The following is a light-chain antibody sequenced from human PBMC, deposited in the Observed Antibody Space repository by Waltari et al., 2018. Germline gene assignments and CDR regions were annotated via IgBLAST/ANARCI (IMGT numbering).Light chain of an antibody. CDR2: HAS. CDR3: QKYGSTPRP. CDR1: QSITNNY. Sequence: DIVLTQSPGTLSLSPGERASLSCRASQSITNNYLAWYQQIPGQAPRVLIYHASTRANGIPDRFSGSGSGTDFTLTISRLEPEDFAVYYCQKYGSTPRPFGGGTK. J-gene: IGKJ4*01. V-gene: IGKV3-20*01.